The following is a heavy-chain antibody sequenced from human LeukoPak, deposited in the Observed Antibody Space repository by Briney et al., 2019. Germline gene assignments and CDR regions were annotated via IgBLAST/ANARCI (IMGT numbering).Heavy chain of an antibody. D-gene: IGHD6-13*01. J-gene: IGHJ4*02. CDR2: ISSSSSYI. CDR3: ARGQIAAADNYFDY. Sequence: SGGSLRLSCAASGFTFSRYSMNWVRQAPGKGLECVSSISSSSSYIYYADSVKGRFTISRDNAKNSLYLQMNSLRAEDTAVYYCARGQIAAADNYFDYWGQGTLVTVSS. CDR1: GFTFSRYS. V-gene: IGHV3-21*01.